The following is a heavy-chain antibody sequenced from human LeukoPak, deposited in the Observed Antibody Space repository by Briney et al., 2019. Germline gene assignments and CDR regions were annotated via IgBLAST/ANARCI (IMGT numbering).Heavy chain of an antibody. V-gene: IGHV1-8*01. J-gene: IGHJ4*02. Sequence: ASVKVSCKASGFTFTSYDINWVRQATGQGLEWMGWMNPNSGNTGYAQKFQGRVTMTRNTSISTAYMELSSLRSEDTAVYYCARGSYSSSWYGRRPYPFDYWGQGTLVTVSS. CDR2: MNPNSGNT. D-gene: IGHD6-13*01. CDR3: ARGSYSSSWYGRRPYPFDY. CDR1: GFTFTSYD.